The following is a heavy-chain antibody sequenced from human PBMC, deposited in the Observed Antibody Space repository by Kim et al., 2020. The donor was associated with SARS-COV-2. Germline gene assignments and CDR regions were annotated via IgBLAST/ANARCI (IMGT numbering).Heavy chain of an antibody. CDR2: ISYNGSNK. V-gene: IGHV3-30*18. CDR3: AKGEGYQLLTFDY. Sequence: GGSLRLSCAASGFTFSSYGMHWVRQAPGKGLEGVAVISYNGSNKYYADSVKGRFTISRDNSKNTLYLQMNSLRAEDTAVYYCAKGEGYQLLTFDYWGQGTLVTVSS. CDR1: GFTFSSYG. J-gene: IGHJ4*02. D-gene: IGHD2-2*01.